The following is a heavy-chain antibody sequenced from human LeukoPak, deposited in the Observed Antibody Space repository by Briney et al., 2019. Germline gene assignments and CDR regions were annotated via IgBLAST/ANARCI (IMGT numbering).Heavy chain of an antibody. D-gene: IGHD2-2*01. CDR3: ARYQLLQYYYYVMDV. Sequence: ETLSLTCAVYGGSFSGYYWTWIRQPPGKGLGWIGVINDSGRTNYNPSLKSRVTLSVDTSKNQFSLKLSSVTAADTAMYYCARYQLLQYYYYVMDVWGQGTTVTVSS. CDR2: INDSGRT. V-gene: IGHV4-34*01. J-gene: IGHJ6*02. CDR1: GGSFSGYY.